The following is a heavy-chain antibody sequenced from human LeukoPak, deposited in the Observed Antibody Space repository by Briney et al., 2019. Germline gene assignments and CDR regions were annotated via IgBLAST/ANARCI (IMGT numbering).Heavy chain of an antibody. CDR3: ERARGNYGDYALDY. V-gene: IGHV4-59*01. CDR1: CDSISSYY. CDR2: IYYSGST. Sequence: SETLSLTCTGSCDSISSYYWSWIRQPPGKGLEWIGYIYYSGSTNYNPSLKSRVTISVDTSKNQFSLKLSSVPAPDTAVYYLERARGNYGDYALDYWGKGTLVTVSS. J-gene: IGHJ4*02. D-gene: IGHD4-17*01.